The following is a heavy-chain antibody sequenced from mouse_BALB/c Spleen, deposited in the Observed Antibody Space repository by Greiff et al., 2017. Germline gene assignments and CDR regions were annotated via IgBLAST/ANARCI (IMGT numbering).Heavy chain of an antibody. V-gene: IGHV1S81*02. CDR2: INPSNGGT. D-gene: IGHD3-1*01. CDR3: TRISSGFYYAMDY. J-gene: IGHJ4*01. CDR1: GYTFTSYY. Sequence: QVQLQQPGAELVKPGASVKLSCKASGYTFTSYYMYWVKQRPGQGLEWIGGINPSNGGTNFNEKFKSKATLTVDKSSSTAYMQLSSLTSEDSAVYYCTRISSGFYYAMDYWGQGTSVTVSS.